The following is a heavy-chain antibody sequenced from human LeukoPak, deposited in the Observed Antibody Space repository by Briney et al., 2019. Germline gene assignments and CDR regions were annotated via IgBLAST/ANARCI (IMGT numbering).Heavy chain of an antibody. D-gene: IGHD2-15*01. CDR2: INPDSGDT. J-gene: IGHJ4*02. CDR1: GYTFTAYY. CDR3: ARGSQKGEGITPHDC. V-gene: IGHV1-2*02. Sequence: ASVKVSCKTSGYTFTAYYMHWVRLAPGQGLEWMGWINPDSGDTSYAQRFQGRVTMTRDTSINTAYMELSRLRSDDTAIYYCARGSQKGEGITPHDCWGQGTLVTVSS.